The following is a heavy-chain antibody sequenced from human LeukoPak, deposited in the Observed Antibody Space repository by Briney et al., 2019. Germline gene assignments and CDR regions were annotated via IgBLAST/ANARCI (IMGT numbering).Heavy chain of an antibody. CDR2: MNPNSGNT. CDR3: VRGAPIRVAVAATFDP. J-gene: IGHJ5*02. CDR1: GYTFTSYD. D-gene: IGHD6-19*01. V-gene: IGHV1-8*01. Sequence: EASVKVSCKASGYTFTSYDINWVRQATGQGLEWMGWMNPNSGNTGYAQKFQGRVTMTRNTSISTAYMELSSLRSEDTAVYYCVRGAPIRVAVAATFDPWGQGTLVTVPS.